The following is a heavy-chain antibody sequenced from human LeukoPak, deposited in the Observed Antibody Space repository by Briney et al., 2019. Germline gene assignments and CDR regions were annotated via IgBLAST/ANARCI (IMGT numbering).Heavy chain of an antibody. CDR3: ARPQNPEIYGYGGFDI. CDR2: IKVDESEK. CDR1: GXTFSNYW. J-gene: IGHJ3*02. D-gene: IGHD5-18*01. Sequence: PGGSLRLSCAASGXTFSNYWMTWVRQAPGKGLEWVANIKVDESEKYYAGSVKGRFTISRDNAKSSLYLQMNSLRAEDTAVYYCARPQNPEIYGYGGFDIWGQGRMVTVSS. V-gene: IGHV3-7*02.